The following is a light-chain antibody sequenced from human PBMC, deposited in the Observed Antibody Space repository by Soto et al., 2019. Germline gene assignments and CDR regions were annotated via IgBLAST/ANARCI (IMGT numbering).Light chain of an antibody. V-gene: IGKV3-11*01. J-gene: IGKJ4*01. CDR3: QQRRNWPLT. CDR1: QSVSSS. CDR2: DAS. Sequence: EIVLTQSPATLSLSPGERATLSCRARQSVSSSLAWYQQTPGQAPRLLIYDASNRATGIPARFSGSGSGTDFTLTISSLEPEDFAVYYWQQRRNWPLTFGGGTKAEIK.